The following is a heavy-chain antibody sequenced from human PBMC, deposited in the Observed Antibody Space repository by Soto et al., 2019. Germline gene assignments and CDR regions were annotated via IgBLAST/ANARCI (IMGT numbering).Heavy chain of an antibody. V-gene: IGHV1-69*12. J-gene: IGHJ6*02. CDR2: IIPVFGTA. CDR3: TRVVATNVVEATNCGVDV. D-gene: IGHD5-12*01. CDR1: GGTLSNYG. Sequence: QVQLVQSGAEVKKPGSSVRVSCKASGGTLSNYGISWVRQAPGQGLEWMGGIIPVFGTANYAQKFQGRVTITANESKCTGYKEVPSLRVEDTAEDYCTRVVATNVVEATNCGVDVWCEGTRV.